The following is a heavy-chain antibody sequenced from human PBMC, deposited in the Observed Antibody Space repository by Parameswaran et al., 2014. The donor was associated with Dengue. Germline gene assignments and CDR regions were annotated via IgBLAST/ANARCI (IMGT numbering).Heavy chain of an antibody. CDR3: ARHGEFLGATED. CDR2: IYYSGST. Sequence: PGKGLEWIGSIYYSGSTYYNPSLKSRVTISVDTSKNQFSLKLSSVTAADTAVYYCARHGEFLGATEDWGQGTLVTVSS. D-gene: IGHD1-26*01. J-gene: IGHJ4*02. V-gene: IGHV4-39*01.